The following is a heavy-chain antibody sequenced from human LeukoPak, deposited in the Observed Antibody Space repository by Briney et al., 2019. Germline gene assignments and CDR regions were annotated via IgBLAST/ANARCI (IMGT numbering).Heavy chain of an antibody. Sequence: GGSLRLSCAASGFTFATYAMNWVRQAPGKGLEWVSSISGGGGSTYYADSVKGRFTISRDNSKNTLYLQMNSLRAEDTAVYYCAKALVVVITTRAFDIWGQGTMVTVSS. CDR2: ISGGGGST. D-gene: IGHD3-22*01. CDR1: GFTFATYA. V-gene: IGHV3-23*01. CDR3: AKALVVVITTRAFDI. J-gene: IGHJ3*02.